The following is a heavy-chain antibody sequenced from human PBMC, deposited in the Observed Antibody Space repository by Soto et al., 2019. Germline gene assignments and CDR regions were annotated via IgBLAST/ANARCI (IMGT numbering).Heavy chain of an antibody. CDR1: GFTFSSYS. J-gene: IGHJ5*02. Sequence: PGGSLRLSCAASGFTFSSYSMNWVRQAPGKGLEWVSSISSSSYIYYADSVKGRFTISRDNAKNSLYLQMNSLRAEDTAVYYCARGYSYGYGWFDPWGQGTLVTVSS. CDR3: ARGYSYGYGWFDP. D-gene: IGHD5-18*01. V-gene: IGHV3-21*01. CDR2: ISSSSYI.